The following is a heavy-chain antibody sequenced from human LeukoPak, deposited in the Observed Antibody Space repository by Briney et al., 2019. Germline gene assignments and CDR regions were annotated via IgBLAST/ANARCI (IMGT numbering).Heavy chain of an antibody. CDR3: AREAGEFHY. CDR1: GGTFSSYT. V-gene: IGHV1-69*04. J-gene: IGHJ4*02. Sequence: SVKVSCKASGGTFSSYTLSWVRQAPGQGLEWMGRIIPILGIANYAQKFQGRVTITADKSTSTGYMELSSLRSEDTAAYYCAREAGEFHYWGQGTLVTVSS. D-gene: IGHD3-16*01. CDR2: IIPILGIA.